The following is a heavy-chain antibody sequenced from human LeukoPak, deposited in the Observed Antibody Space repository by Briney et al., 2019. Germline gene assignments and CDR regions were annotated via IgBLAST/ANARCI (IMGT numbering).Heavy chain of an antibody. Sequence: GGSLRLSCAASGFTFSRYSMNWVRQAPGKGLEWVSSISGSSSYIYYADSVKGRFTISRHNAKNSLYLQMNSLRAEDTAVYYCARGRIAVNVFDYWGQGTLVTVSS. D-gene: IGHD6-19*01. CDR2: ISGSSSYI. CDR1: GFTFSRYS. V-gene: IGHV3-21*01. CDR3: ARGRIAVNVFDY. J-gene: IGHJ4*02.